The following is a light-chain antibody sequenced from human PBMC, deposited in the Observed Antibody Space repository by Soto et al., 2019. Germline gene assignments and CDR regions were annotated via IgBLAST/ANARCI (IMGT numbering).Light chain of an antibody. Sequence: QSVLTQPPSASGTPGQKVTISCSGSTSNIGSYTVNWYQQLPGTAPKLLIYSNGHRPSGVPDRFSGSKSGTSASLAISGLQSEDEADYYCATWDDTLNGVFGGGTQLTVL. CDR3: ATWDDTLNGV. J-gene: IGLJ3*02. V-gene: IGLV1-44*01. CDR1: TSNIGSYT. CDR2: SNG.